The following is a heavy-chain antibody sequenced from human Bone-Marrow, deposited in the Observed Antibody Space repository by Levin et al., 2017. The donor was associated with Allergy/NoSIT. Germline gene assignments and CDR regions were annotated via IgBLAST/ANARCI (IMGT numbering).Heavy chain of an antibody. Sequence: GGSLRLSCAASGFTFSSYEMNWVRQAPGKGLEWVSYISSSGSTIYYADSVKGRFTISRDNAKNSLYLQMNSLRAEDTAVYYCHLGYSSGYYANTYWFDPWGQGTLVTVSS. CDR1: GFTFSSYE. V-gene: IGHV3-48*03. D-gene: IGHD3-22*01. J-gene: IGHJ5*02. CDR2: ISSSGSTI. CDR3: HLGYSSGYYANTYWFDP.